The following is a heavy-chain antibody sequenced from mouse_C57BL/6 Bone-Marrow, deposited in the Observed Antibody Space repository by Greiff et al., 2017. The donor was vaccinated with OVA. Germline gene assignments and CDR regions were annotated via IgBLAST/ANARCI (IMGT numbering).Heavy chain of an antibody. CDR3: ARYEVLRHYAMDY. J-gene: IGHJ4*01. V-gene: IGHV7-3*01. CDR2: IRNKANGYTT. D-gene: IGHD1-2*01. Sequence: EVQRVESGGGLVQPGGSLSLSCAASGFTFTDYYMSWVRQPPGKALEWLGFIRNKANGYTTEYSASVKGRFTISRDNSQSILYLQMNALRAEDSATYYCARYEVLRHYAMDYWGQGTSVTVSS. CDR1: GFTFTDYY.